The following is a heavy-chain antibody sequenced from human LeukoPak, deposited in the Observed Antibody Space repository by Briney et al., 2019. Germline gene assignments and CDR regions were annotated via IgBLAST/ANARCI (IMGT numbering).Heavy chain of an antibody. J-gene: IGHJ5*02. CDR1: GYIFTDYY. CDR3: TRARLSTSCYEFDP. CDR2: IYPKSGGT. Sequence: ASVKVSCKASGYIFTDYYLHWVRQAPGQGLELRGWIYPKSGGTDYAQKFQGRVTMTRDTSISTVYMELSSLGSDDTAVYYCTRARLSTSCYEFDPWGLGTPVTVSS. D-gene: IGHD2-2*01. V-gene: IGHV1-2*02.